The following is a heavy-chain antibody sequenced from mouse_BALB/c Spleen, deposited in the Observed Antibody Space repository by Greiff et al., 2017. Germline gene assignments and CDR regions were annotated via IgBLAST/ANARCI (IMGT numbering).Heavy chain of an antibody. CDR1: GYTFTSYW. J-gene: IGHJ4*01. D-gene: IGHD3-1*01. CDR2: IYPGSGST. Sequence: LQQPGSELVRPGASVKLSCKASGYTFTSYWMHWVKQRPGQGLEWIGNIYPGSGSTNYDEKFKSKATLTVDTSSSTAYMQLSSLTSEDSAVYYCARGSSGYGRGGAMDYWGQGTSVTVSS. CDR3: ARGSSGYGRGGAMDY. V-gene: IGHV1S22*01.